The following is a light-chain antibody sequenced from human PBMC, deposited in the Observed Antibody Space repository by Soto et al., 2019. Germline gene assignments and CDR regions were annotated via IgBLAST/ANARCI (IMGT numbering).Light chain of an antibody. CDR2: AAS. CDR1: QSISTY. J-gene: IGKJ3*01. CDR3: QQTYDTPFT. V-gene: IGKV1-39*01. Sequence: QMTQSPSSLSASVGDRVTITCRASQSISTYLSWYQQKPGQAPKVLIYAASRLERGVPSRFSGSGSVTDFALTVSSLQPEDFATYYCQQTYDTPFTFGPGTTV.